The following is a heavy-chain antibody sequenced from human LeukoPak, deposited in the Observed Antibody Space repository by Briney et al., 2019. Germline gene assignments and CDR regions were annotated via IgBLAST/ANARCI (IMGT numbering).Heavy chain of an antibody. CDR2: ISGSGGST. CDR3: AGDLSPGIMITFGGVSP. Sequence: GGSLRLSCAASGFTFSSYAMSWVRQAPGKGLEWVSAISGSGGSTYYADSVKGRFTISRDNSKNTLYLQMNSLRAEDTAVYYCAGDLSPGIMITFGGVSPWGQGTLVTVSS. J-gene: IGHJ5*02. D-gene: IGHD3-16*01. CDR1: GFTFSSYA. V-gene: IGHV3-23*01.